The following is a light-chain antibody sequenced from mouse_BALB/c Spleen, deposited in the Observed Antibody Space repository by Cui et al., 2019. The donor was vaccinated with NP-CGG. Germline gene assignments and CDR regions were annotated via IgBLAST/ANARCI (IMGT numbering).Light chain of an antibody. Sequence: VLNQETAPTTSPGETVTLTCRSSTGAVTTSNYANWVQEKPDHLFTGLIGGTNNRAPGVPARFSGSLIGDKAALTITGAQTEDEAIYFCALWYSNHWVFGGGTKLTVL. CDR2: GTN. J-gene: IGLJ1*01. V-gene: IGLV1*01. CDR1: TGAVTTSNY. CDR3: ALWYSNHWV.